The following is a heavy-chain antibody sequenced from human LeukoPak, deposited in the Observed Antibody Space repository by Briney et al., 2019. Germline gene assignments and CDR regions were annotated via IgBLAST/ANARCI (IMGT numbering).Heavy chain of an antibody. J-gene: IGHJ3*02. CDR3: ARVTGDDAFDI. Sequence: ASVKVSCKASGYTFTSYDISWVRQAPRQGLEWMGRIIPVIDTGNYAQKFKGRVTITADKSTSTSYMELSSLTSEDTAVYYCARVTGDDAFDIWGQGTMVTVSS. CDR2: IIPVIDTG. V-gene: IGHV1-69*04. CDR1: GYTFTSYD.